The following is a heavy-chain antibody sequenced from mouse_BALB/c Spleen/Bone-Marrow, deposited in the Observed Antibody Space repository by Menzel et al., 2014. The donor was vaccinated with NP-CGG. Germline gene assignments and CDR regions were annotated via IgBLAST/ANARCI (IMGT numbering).Heavy chain of an antibody. Sequence: EVQLQESGAELEKPGASVKLSCTASGFNINDTYMHWVRQRPEQGLEWIGRIDPANGNTKYDPKFQGKATITADTSSNTAYLQLSSLTSEDTAVYYCASYYYGRSSFTYWGQGTLVTVSA. V-gene: IGHV14-3*02. CDR2: IDPANGNT. CDR3: ASYYYGRSSFTY. CDR1: GFNINDTY. J-gene: IGHJ3*01. D-gene: IGHD1-1*01.